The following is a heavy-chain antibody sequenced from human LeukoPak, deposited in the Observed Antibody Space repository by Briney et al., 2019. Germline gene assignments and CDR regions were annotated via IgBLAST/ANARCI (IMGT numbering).Heavy chain of an antibody. Sequence: SETLSLPCTVSGVSISSYYWSWIRQPPGKGLEWIGYIYYSGSTNYNPSLNSRVTISVDTSKNQFSLKLSSVTAADTAVYYCAREWTSGVWLDPGCRGPLVTVSS. D-gene: IGHD3-10*01. V-gene: IGHV4-59*12. CDR3: AREWTSGVWLDP. CDR2: IYYSGST. CDR1: GVSISSYY. J-gene: IGHJ5*02.